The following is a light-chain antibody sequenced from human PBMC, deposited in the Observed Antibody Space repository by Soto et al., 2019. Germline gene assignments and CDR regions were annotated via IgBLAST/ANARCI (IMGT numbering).Light chain of an antibody. CDR1: SSDGCGYEF. V-gene: IGLV2-11*01. CDR2: DVT. J-gene: IGLJ1*01. CDR3: CSYAGSNVISV. Sequence: QSALTHPRSVSRSPGQSGTISCTGTSSDGCGYEFVSWYQQHPGKAPKVMIYDVTERPSRVPDRFSGSKSGNTASLPISGLKAEDEADYSCCSYAGSNVISVFGTGPKVTVL.